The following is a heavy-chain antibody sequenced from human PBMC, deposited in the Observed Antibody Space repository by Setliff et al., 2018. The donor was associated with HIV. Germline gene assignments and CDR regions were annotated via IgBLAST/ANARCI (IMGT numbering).Heavy chain of an antibody. CDR1: GGSIKNSF. CDR2: TYHTGST. V-gene: IGHV4-59*08. Sequence: PSETLSLTCTVSGGSIKNSFWSWIRRPPGGGLEWIGYTYHTGSTDYNPALQSRVTIFVDMSKNQFSLKLRSVTASDTAVYYCARQPHDFDSSGYYGDAFDIWGQGTMVTVSS. J-gene: IGHJ3*02. D-gene: IGHD3-22*01. CDR3: ARQPHDFDSSGYYGDAFDI.